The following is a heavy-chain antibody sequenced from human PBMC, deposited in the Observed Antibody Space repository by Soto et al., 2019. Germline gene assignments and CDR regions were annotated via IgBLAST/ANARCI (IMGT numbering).Heavy chain of an antibody. D-gene: IGHD6-19*01. V-gene: IGHV1-8*01. CDR3: ASGGSSGGYFSYYFYGLDL. CDR2: MNPNSGNT. J-gene: IGHJ6*02. Sequence: ASVKVSCKASGYTFTSYDINWVRQATGQGLEWMGWMNPNSGNTGYAQKFQGRVTMTRNTSISTAYMELSSLRSEDTAVYYCASGGSSGGYFSYYFYGLDLWGQGTTVTVSS. CDR1: GYTFTSYD.